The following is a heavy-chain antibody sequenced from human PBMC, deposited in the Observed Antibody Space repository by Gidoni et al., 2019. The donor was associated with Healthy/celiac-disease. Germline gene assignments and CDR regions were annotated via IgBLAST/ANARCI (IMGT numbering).Heavy chain of an antibody. V-gene: IGHV3-64D*06. Sequence: EVQLVESGGGFVQPGGSMRLSCSASGLTFGSYAMHWVRQAPGQGLEYVSAISSNGGSTYYADSVKGRFTMSRDNAKNTLYLQMSSLRAEDTAVYYCVKRGVQLWNNAFDIWGQGTMVTVSS. CDR2: ISSNGGST. J-gene: IGHJ3*02. CDR3: VKRGVQLWNNAFDI. D-gene: IGHD5-18*01. CDR1: GLTFGSYA.